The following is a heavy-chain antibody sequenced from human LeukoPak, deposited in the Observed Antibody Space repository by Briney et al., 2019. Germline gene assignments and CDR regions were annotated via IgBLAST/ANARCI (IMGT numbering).Heavy chain of an antibody. Sequence: GGSLRLSCAASGFTSYFYGMHWVRQAPGKGLEWLSVLSYDGSNKYSADSVKGRFTISRDNSENTLYPQMNSLRVGDTGLYYCVKDRGDGYKWQNSSGFDSWGQGTLVTVSS. CDR2: LSYDGSNK. D-gene: IGHD5-24*01. CDR3: VKDRGDGYKWQNSSGFDS. V-gene: IGHV3-30*18. J-gene: IGHJ4*02. CDR1: GFTSYFYG.